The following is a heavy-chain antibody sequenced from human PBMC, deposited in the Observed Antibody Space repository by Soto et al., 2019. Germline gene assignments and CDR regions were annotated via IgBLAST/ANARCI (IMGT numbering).Heavy chain of an antibody. CDR2: IYYSGST. J-gene: IGHJ4*02. CDR3: ARDRGSDFWSGYYSGSEYYFDY. D-gene: IGHD3-3*01. Sequence: SETLSLTCTVSGGSISSYYWSWIRQPPGKGLEWIGYIYYSGSTNYNPSLKSRVTISVDTSKNQFSLKLSSVTAADTAVYYCARDRGSDFWSGYYSGSEYYFDYWGQGTLVTVSS. V-gene: IGHV4-59*01. CDR1: GGSISSYY.